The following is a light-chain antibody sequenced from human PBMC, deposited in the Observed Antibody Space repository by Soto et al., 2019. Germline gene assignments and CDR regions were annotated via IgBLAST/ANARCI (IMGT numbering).Light chain of an antibody. CDR1: QSISSW. Sequence: DIQMTQSPSTLSASVGDRVTITCRASQSISSWLAWYQQKPGKAPKLLIYTASTLQSGVPSRFSGSGSGADFTLSIRSLQPEDSATYYCLHDYSYPRTFGQGTKVDI. CDR2: TAS. CDR3: LHDYSYPRT. J-gene: IGKJ1*01. V-gene: IGKV1-5*01.